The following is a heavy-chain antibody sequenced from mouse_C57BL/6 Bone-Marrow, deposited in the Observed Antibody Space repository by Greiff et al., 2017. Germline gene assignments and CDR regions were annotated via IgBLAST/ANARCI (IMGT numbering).Heavy chain of an antibody. J-gene: IGHJ3*01. CDR1: GYTFTSYD. V-gene: IGHV1-85*01. D-gene: IGHD1-1*01. CDR3: ARGYGSSSVAY. Sequence: QVQLQESGPELVKPGASVKLSCKASGYTFTSYDINWVKQRPGQGLEWIGWIYPRDGSTKYNEKFKGKATLTVDTSSSTAYMELHSLTSEDSAVYFCARGYGSSSVAYWGQGTLVTVSA. CDR2: IYPRDGST.